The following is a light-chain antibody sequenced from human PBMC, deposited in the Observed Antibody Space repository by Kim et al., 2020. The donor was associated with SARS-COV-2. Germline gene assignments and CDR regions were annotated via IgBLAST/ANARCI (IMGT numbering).Light chain of an antibody. J-gene: IGKJ2*02. V-gene: IGKV3-20*01. CDR3: QQYDTSPSRT. CDR2: GAS. Sequence: EIVLTQSPGTLSLSPGERATLSCRASQSVSDNYLAWYQQKPGQAPRLLIYGASSRATGIPDRFSGSGSGTDFTLTISRLEPEDFAVYYCQQYDTSPSRTCGQGTKLEI. CDR1: QSVSDNY.